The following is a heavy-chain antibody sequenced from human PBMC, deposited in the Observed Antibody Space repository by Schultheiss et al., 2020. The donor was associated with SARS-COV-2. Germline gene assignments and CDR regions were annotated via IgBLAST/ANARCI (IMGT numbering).Heavy chain of an antibody. CDR3: ARSDSSSSAYYDIAIDWSPANGFEP. V-gene: IGHV4-4*07. CDR2: IYTSGST. Sequence: SETLSLTCTVSGGSISSYYWSWIRQPAGKGLEWIGRIYTSGSTNYNPSLKSRVTMSADTSKNQFSLKLSSVTAADTAVYYCARSDSSSSAYYDIAIDWSPANGFEPWGQG. CDR1: GGSISSYY. J-gene: IGHJ5*02. D-gene: IGHD6-6*01.